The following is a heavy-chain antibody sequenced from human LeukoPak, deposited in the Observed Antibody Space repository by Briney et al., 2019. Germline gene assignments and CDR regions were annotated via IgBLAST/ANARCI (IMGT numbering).Heavy chain of an antibody. Sequence: SPSETLSLTCTVSGVSISSTSHYWGWIRQPPGKGLQWIGSIYYGGSTYYNPSLKSRVTISVDTSKNQFPLNLISVTAADTAVYCATVVVNWNYLNYWGQGTLVTVSS. J-gene: IGHJ4*02. CDR3: TVVVNWNYLNY. CDR2: IYYGGST. V-gene: IGHV4-39*06. CDR1: GVSISSTSHY. D-gene: IGHD1-7*01.